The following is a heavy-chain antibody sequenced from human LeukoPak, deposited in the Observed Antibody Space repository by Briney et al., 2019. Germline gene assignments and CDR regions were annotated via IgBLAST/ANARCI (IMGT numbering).Heavy chain of an antibody. CDR1: GGSISSSSYY. J-gene: IGHJ4*02. Sequence: SETLSLTCTVSGGSISSSSYYWGWIRQPPGKGLEWIGSIYYSGSTYYNPSLKSRVTISVDTSKNQFSLKLSSVTAADTAVYYCARADYYDSSGYSYFDYWGQGTLVTVSS. CDR3: ARADYYDSSGYSYFDY. D-gene: IGHD3-22*01. CDR2: IYYSGST. V-gene: IGHV4-39*01.